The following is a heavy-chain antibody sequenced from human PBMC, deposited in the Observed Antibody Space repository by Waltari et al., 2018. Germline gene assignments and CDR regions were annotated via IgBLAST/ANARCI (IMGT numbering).Heavy chain of an antibody. CDR2: IKQDGSEK. J-gene: IGHJ4*02. Sequence: EVQLVESGGGLVQPGGSLRLSCAASGFTFSSYRLSWVRQAPGKGLEWVANIKQDGSEKYYVDSVKGRFTISRDNAKNSLYLQMNSLRAEDTAVYYCASGATHLDYWGQGTLVTVSS. V-gene: IGHV3-7*01. CDR1: GFTFSSYR. CDR3: ASGATHLDY. D-gene: IGHD1-26*01.